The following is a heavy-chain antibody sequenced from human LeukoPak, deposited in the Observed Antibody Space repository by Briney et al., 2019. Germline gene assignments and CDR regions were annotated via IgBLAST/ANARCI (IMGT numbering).Heavy chain of an antibody. J-gene: IGHJ3*02. CDR3: ARDSSGLYAFDI. V-gene: IGHV1-2*02. Sequence: ASVKVSCKASGYTFTGYYMHWVRQAPGQGLEWMGWINPNSGGTNYAQKFQGRVTMTRDTSISTAYMELSRLRSDDTAVYYCARDSSGLYAFDIWGQGTMVTVSS. D-gene: IGHD3-22*01. CDR2: INPNSGGT. CDR1: GYTFTGYY.